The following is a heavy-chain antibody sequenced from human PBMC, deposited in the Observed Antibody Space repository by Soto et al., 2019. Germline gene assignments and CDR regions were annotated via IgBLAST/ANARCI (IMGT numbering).Heavy chain of an antibody. CDR3: ARVGTGSSTPLDI. J-gene: IGHJ3*02. CDR1: GFMFTRST. V-gene: IGHV3-21*01. CDR2: ITSASDYI. Sequence: GGSLRLSCVASGFMFTRSTMNWVRQAPGKGLEWVSSITSASDYIFYADSVKGRFTISRDNAKNSLYLQMNSLRAEDTAVYYCARVGTGSSTPLDIWGQGTMVT. D-gene: IGHD3-9*01.